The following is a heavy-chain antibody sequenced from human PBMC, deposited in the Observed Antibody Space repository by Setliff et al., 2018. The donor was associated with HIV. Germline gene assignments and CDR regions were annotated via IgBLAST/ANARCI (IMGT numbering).Heavy chain of an antibody. CDR2: IYPGDSDI. Sequence: PGESLKISCKASGYSFSSYSIAWVRQLPGKGLEWMGIIYPGDSDIIYSPSFQGQVTISADKSITTAYLQWSSLKASDTAIYYCVRHRSAVAGTRIGYCYYMDVWGKGTTVTVS. CDR3: VRHRSAVAGTRIGYCYYMDV. D-gene: IGHD6-19*01. J-gene: IGHJ6*03. V-gene: IGHV5-51*01. CDR1: GYSFSSYS.